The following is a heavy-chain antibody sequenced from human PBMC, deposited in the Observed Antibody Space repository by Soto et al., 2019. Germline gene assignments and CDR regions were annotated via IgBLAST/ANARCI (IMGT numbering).Heavy chain of an antibody. CDR1: GFTFSSYG. V-gene: IGHV3-30*03. CDR3: TRNFGGFDL. CDR2: ISYDGSNK. Sequence: PGGSLRLSCAASGFTFSSYGMHWVRQAPGKGLEWVAVISYDGSNKYYADSVKGRFTISRDNSKNTLYLQMNSLRAEDTAVYYCTRNFGGFDLWGQGTLVTVSS. J-gene: IGHJ5*02. D-gene: IGHD3-16*01.